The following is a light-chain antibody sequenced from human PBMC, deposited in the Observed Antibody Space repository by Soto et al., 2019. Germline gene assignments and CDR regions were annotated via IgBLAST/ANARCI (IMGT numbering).Light chain of an antibody. CDR2: GAS. CDR1: QSVSSN. J-gene: IGKJ1*01. V-gene: IGKV3-15*01. CDR3: KQYNSWPPT. Sequence: RVMTQSPATLSVYPGERATPSPRHSQSVSSNLAWYQQKPGQAPRLLIHGASTRATGLPARFSGGGSGTDFSLTISSLQPEDFAIYYCKQYNSWPPTFGKGTKVDIK.